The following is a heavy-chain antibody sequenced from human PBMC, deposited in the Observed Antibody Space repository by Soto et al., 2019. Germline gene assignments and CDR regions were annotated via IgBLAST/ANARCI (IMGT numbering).Heavy chain of an antibody. V-gene: IGHV4-30-2*01. CDR3: ARTMLLGWFDP. D-gene: IGHD2-15*01. Sequence: QLQLQESGSGLVKPSQTLSLTCAVSGGSISSDTYSWSWIRQPPGKGLEWVGYIHHSGNTYFNPSLTSRVTISVDRSKNQLSLELTSVTGADTAVYYCARTMLLGWFDPWGQGTLVTVSS. J-gene: IGHJ5*02. CDR1: GGSISSDTYS. CDR2: IHHSGNT.